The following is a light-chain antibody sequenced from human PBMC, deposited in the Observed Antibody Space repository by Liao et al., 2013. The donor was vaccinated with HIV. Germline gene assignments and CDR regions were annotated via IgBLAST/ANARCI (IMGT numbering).Light chain of an antibody. CDR1: NIGSKS. Sequence: SYVLTQPPSVSVAPGKTATVTCGGSNIGSKSVHWYQQKPGQAPLLVIYYDRDRPSGIPERFYAFNSGNTATLTISRVEAGDEADYYCQVWDSSSDHVVFGGGTKLTVL. V-gene: IGLV3-21*04. CDR3: QVWDSSSDHVV. CDR2: YDR. J-gene: IGLJ2*01.